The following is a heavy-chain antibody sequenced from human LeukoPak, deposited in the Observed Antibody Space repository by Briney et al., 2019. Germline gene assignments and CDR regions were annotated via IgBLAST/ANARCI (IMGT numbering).Heavy chain of an antibody. CDR2: ISAYNGNT. Sequence: GASVKVSCKASGYTFTSYGISWVRQAPGQGLEWMGWISAYNGNTNYAQKPQGRVTMTTDTSTSTAYMELRSLRSDDTAVYYCARVGDIYDYYYYGMDVWGQGTTVTVSS. CDR3: ARVGDIYDYYYYGMDV. V-gene: IGHV1-18*01. J-gene: IGHJ6*02. CDR1: GYTFTSYG. D-gene: IGHD3-9*01.